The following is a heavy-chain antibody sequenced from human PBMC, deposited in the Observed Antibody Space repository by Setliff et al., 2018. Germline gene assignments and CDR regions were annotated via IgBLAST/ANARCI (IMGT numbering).Heavy chain of an antibody. J-gene: IGHJ5*02. Sequence: SETLSLTCTVSGGSLSSYFWSWVRQPAGKGLEWIGRIYTSGSTNYNPSLKSRVTMSIDTSKNQFSLKLTSVTAADTAVYYCARDHLVGYDSRGYFPWSQGTLVTVSS. CDR3: ARDHLVGYDSRGYFP. CDR2: IYTSGST. V-gene: IGHV4-4*07. CDR1: GGSLSSYF. D-gene: IGHD3-22*01.